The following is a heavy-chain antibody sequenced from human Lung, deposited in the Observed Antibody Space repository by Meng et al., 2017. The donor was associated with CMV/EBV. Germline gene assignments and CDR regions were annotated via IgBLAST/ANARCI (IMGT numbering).Heavy chain of an antibody. CDR3: VRDLPPYYDFWSGYIDS. J-gene: IGHJ4*02. V-gene: IGHV3-21*01. Sequence: SCAASGFTFSGYCMNWVRQAPGKGLEWASPISSSSTYMYYADSVKGRFTISRDNAKNSLYLEMNSLRTEDTAVYYCVRDLPPYYDFWSGYIDSWGQGTLVTVSS. CDR1: GFTFSGYC. CDR2: ISSSSTYM. D-gene: IGHD3-3*01.